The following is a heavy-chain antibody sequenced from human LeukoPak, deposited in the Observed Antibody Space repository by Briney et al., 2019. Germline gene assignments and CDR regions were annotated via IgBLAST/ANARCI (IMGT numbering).Heavy chain of an antibody. D-gene: IGHD4-17*01. CDR1: GFTSSDSA. J-gene: IGHJ4*02. Sequence: PGGSLRLSCAASGFTSSDSAIHWVRQASGKGLEWVGRIRSKAHSYATVYAASVKGRFTISRDDSKNTAYLQMNSLKTEDTAVYYCTRLDGDYRGYWGQGTLVTVSS. CDR2: IRSKAHSYAT. CDR3: TRLDGDYRGY. V-gene: IGHV3-73*01.